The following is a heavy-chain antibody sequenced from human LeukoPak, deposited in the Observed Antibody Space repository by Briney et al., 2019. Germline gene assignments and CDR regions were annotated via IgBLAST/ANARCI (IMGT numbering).Heavy chain of an antibody. V-gene: IGHV4-59*01. CDR3: ARVIREYCSSTSCYAGEGYWYFDL. J-gene: IGHJ2*01. CDR1: GGSISSYY. D-gene: IGHD2-2*01. Sequence: PSETLSLTCTVSGGSISSYYWSWIRQPPGKVLGWIGYIYYSGSTNYNPSLKSRVPISVDASKNQFSLKLSSVTAADTAVYYCARVIREYCSSTSCYAGEGYWYFDLWGRGTLVTVSS. CDR2: IYYSGST.